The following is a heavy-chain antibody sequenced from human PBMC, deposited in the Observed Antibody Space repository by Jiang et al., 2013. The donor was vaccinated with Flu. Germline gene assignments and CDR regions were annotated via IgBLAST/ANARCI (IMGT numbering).Heavy chain of an antibody. CDR2: INPHSGGT. CDR1: GYTFSGYY. V-gene: IGHV1-2*02. J-gene: IGHJ6*02. CDR3: AVDVYYLHTGDTWTVYGMDV. D-gene: IGHD2-8*02. Sequence: SGAEVKKPGASVKVSCKASGYTFSGYYMHWVRQAPGQGLEWMGGINPHSGGTDFAQKFQGRLTMTRDTSITTTYMELNSLRSDDTAVYFCAVDVYYLHTGDTWTVYGMDVWGQGTTVTVSS.